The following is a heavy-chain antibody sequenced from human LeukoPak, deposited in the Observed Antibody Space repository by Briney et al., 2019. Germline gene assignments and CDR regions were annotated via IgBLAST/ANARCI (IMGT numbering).Heavy chain of an antibody. D-gene: IGHD6-19*01. CDR3: AKERPNSSGSFDY. J-gene: IGHJ4*02. CDR2: ISSSSSYI. Sequence: GGSLRLSCAASGLTFSSYSMNWVRQAPGKGLEWVSSISSSSSYIYYADSVKGRFTISRDNAKNSLYLQMNSLRAEDTAVYYCAKERPNSSGSFDYWGQGTLVTVSS. CDR1: GLTFSSYS. V-gene: IGHV3-21*01.